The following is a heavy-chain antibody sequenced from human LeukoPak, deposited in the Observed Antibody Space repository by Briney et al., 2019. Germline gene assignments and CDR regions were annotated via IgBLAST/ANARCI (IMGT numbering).Heavy chain of an antibody. CDR3: AKDLDYGDSIDAFDI. Sequence: GGSLRLSCAASGFTFSSYAMIWVRQAPGKGLEWVSAISGSGGSTYYADSVKGRFTISRDNSKNTLYLQMNSLRAEDTAVYYCAKDLDYGDSIDAFDIWGQGTMVTVSS. D-gene: IGHD4-17*01. CDR2: ISGSGGST. CDR1: GFTFSSYA. V-gene: IGHV3-23*01. J-gene: IGHJ3*02.